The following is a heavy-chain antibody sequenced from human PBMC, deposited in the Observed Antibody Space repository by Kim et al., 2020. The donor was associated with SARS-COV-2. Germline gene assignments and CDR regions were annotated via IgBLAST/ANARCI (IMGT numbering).Heavy chain of an antibody. V-gene: IGHV3-7*01. J-gene: IGHJ4*02. Sequence: GSEKVYVDSVKSRFTISRDNARNSLILQMDSLRPEDTAVYYCVAGGTYLGVWGQGTLVTVSS. CDR2: GSEK. D-gene: IGHD3-16*01. CDR3: VAGGTYLGV.